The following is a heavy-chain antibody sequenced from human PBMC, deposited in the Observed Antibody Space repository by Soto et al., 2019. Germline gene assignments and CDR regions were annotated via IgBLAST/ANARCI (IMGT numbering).Heavy chain of an antibody. CDR1: GFTFSSYA. D-gene: IGHD3-10*01. Sequence: GGSLRLSCAASGFTFSSYAMSWVRQAPGKGLEWVSAISGSGGSTYYADSVKGRFTISRDNSKNTLYLQMNSLRAEDTAVYYCAKIGVIRAPSGEGYMDVWGKGTTVTVSS. J-gene: IGHJ6*03. V-gene: IGHV3-23*01. CDR3: AKIGVIRAPSGEGYMDV. CDR2: ISGSGGST.